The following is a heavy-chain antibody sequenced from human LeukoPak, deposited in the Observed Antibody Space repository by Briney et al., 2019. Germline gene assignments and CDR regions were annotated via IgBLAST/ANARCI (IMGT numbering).Heavy chain of an antibody. V-gene: IGHV1-2*02. Sequence: ASVKVSCKASGYTFTGYYMHWVRQAPGQGLEWMGWINPNSGGTNYAQKFQGRVTMTRDTSISTAYMELSRLRSDDTAVYYCARDKAPSGWHKRWWFDPWGQGTLVTVSP. J-gene: IGHJ5*02. CDR3: ARDKAPSGWHKRWWFDP. CDR2: INPNSGGT. D-gene: IGHD6-19*01. CDR1: GYTFTGYY.